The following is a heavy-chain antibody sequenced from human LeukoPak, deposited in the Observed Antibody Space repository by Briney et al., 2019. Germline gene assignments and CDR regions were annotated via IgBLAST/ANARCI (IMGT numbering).Heavy chain of an antibody. D-gene: IGHD3-22*01. V-gene: IGHV1-46*01. Sequence: ASVKVSCKASGYIFTGYYLHWVRQAPGQGLEWMGIINPSGGSTSYAQKFQGRVTMTRDMSTSTVYMELSSLRSEDTAVYYCARSSYDSSGYSQGWFGPWGQGTLVTVSS. CDR3: ARSSYDSSGYSQGWFGP. CDR2: INPSGGST. J-gene: IGHJ5*02. CDR1: GYIFTGYY.